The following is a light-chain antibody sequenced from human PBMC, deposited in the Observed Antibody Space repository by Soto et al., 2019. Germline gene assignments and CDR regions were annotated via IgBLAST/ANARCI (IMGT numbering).Light chain of an antibody. V-gene: IGLV2-23*02. CDR2: DVS. Sequence: QSALTQPASVSGSPGQSITISCTGTSSDVGSYNLVSWYQQHPGKAPKLMIYDVSKRPSGVSNRFSGSKSGNTASLTISGLQAVDEADYYSGSYAGSSTPVVFGGGTKLT. CDR1: SSDVGSYNL. J-gene: IGLJ2*01. CDR3: GSYAGSSTPVV.